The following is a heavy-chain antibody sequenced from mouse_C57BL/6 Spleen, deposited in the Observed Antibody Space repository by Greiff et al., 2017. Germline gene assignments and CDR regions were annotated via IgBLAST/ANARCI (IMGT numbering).Heavy chain of an antibody. Sequence: DVKLVESGGDLVKPGGSLKLSCAASGFTFSSYGMSWVRQTPDKRLEWVATISSGGSYTYYPDSVKGRFPISRDNAKNTLYLQMSSLMSEDTSLYYCARPYESYYPSYFDYWGQGTTLTVSS. CDR2: ISSGGSYT. CDR3: ARPYESYYPSYFDY. V-gene: IGHV5-6*02. CDR1: GFTFSSYG. J-gene: IGHJ2*01. D-gene: IGHD2-3*01.